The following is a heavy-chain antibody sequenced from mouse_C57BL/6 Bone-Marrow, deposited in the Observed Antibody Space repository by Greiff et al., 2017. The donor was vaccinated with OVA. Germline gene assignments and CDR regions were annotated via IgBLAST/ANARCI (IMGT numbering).Heavy chain of an antibody. Sequence: VQLQQSGAELVKPGASVKLSCTASGFNFKDYYMHWVKQRTEQGLEWIGRFDPEDGETKYAPKFQGKATLTADTTSNTAYLQLNGLASEDAAVYYRARHDGYYWGQGTTLTVSS. CDR1: GFNFKDYY. D-gene: IGHD2-3*01. CDR2: FDPEDGET. J-gene: IGHJ2*01. CDR3: ARHDGYY. V-gene: IGHV14-2*01.